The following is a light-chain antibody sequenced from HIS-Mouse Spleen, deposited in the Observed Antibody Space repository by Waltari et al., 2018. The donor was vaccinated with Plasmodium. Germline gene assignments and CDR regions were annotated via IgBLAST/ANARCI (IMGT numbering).Light chain of an antibody. CDR2: GAS. Sequence: EIVMTQSPATLSVSPGERATLSCRASQSVSSNLAWYQQKPGQAPRLLIYGASTRATGIPARFSGSGSVTEFTRTISSLQSEDFAVYYCQQYNNWSFTFGPGTKVDIK. CDR1: QSVSSN. CDR3: QQYNNWSFT. J-gene: IGKJ3*01. V-gene: IGKV3-15*01.